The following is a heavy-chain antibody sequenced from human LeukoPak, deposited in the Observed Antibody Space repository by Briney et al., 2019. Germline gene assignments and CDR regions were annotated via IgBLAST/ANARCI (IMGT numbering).Heavy chain of an antibody. D-gene: IGHD3-3*01. V-gene: IGHV4-61*05. CDR1: GGSISSRSDY. Sequence: SETLSLTCTVSGGSISSRSDYWGWIRQPPGKGLEWLGYMSYSGSTDYNPSLKSRVTISIDTSKNQFSLKLSSVTAADTAVYYCARVITIFGVVNPTFDYWGQGTLVTVSS. J-gene: IGHJ4*02. CDR3: ARVITIFGVVNPTFDY. CDR2: MSYSGST.